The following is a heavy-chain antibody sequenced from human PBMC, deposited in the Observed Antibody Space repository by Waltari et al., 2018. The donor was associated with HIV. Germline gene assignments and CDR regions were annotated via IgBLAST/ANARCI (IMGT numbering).Heavy chain of an antibody. CDR1: GFSLSTSGVG. V-gene: IGHV2-5*01. J-gene: IGHJ6*02. Sequence: QITLKESGPTLVKPTQTLTLTCTFSGFSLSTSGVGVGWIRQPPGKALEWLALLYWNDDKRYSPSLKSRLTITKDTSKNQVVLRMTNMDPVDTATYYCAHRRGTIFGVVDHYYYGMDVWGQGTTVTVSS. CDR2: LYWNDDK. D-gene: IGHD3-3*01. CDR3: AHRRGTIFGVVDHYYYGMDV.